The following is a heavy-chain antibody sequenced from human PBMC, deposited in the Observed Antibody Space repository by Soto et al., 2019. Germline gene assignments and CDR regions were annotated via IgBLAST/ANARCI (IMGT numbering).Heavy chain of an antibody. CDR2: IKYDGAEK. J-gene: IGHJ4*02. CDR3: ARDGVAPGLYFDY. Sequence: GGSLRLSCAASGFTFSDYWMNWVRQAPGKGLEWVASIKYDGAEKSYVDSVKGRFTISRDNPKNSVYLQMASLRAEDTAVYYCARDGVAPGLYFDYWGQGALVTVSS. D-gene: IGHD3-10*01. V-gene: IGHV3-7*05. CDR1: GFTFSDYW.